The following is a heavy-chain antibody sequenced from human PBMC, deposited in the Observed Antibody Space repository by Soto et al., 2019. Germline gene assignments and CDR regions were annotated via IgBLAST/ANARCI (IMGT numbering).Heavy chain of an antibody. CDR3: ARTEGRSTRGDY. CDR2: ISTYNGDT. Sequence: QVQLVQSGAEVKKPGASVRVSCKASGYSFTTYGVTWVRQAPGQGLEWMGWISTYNGDTRVAQQHQGRVTLTTDTSTNAAHIELRSLRSDDTDIYYCARTEGRSTRGDYWGQGTLVTVSS. D-gene: IGHD2-8*01. J-gene: IGHJ4*02. CDR1: GYSFTTYG. V-gene: IGHV1-18*01.